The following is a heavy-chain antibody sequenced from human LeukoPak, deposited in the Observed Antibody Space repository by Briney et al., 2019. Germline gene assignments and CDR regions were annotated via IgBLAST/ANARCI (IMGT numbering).Heavy chain of an antibody. J-gene: IGHJ4*02. CDR1: GFNFSSYA. CDR3: AKVFITSSIAVAGPFDY. Sequence: GGSLRLSCAASGFNFSSYAMSWVRQAPGKGLEWVSAISGSGGSTYYADSVKGRYTISRDNSKNTLYLQMNSLRAEDTAVYYCAKVFITSSIAVAGPFDYWGQGTLVTVSS. D-gene: IGHD6-19*01. V-gene: IGHV3-23*01. CDR2: ISGSGGST.